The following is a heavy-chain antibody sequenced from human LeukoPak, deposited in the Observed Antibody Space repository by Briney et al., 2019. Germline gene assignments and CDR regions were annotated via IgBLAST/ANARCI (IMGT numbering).Heavy chain of an antibody. CDR3: ARLTLRIGSNNWFDP. CDR2: IFYRGIT. D-gene: IGHD2-21*01. J-gene: IGHJ5*02. CDR1: RGSLSTICYD. V-gene: IGHV4-39*01. Sequence: SESLSLTCTASRGSLSTICYDWGRLREPPWQGLEGLGLIFYRGITYYNASLKSRVTISVDTSRNQFSLKVRSVTAADTAVYYCARLTLRIGSNNWFDPWGQGTLVTVSS.